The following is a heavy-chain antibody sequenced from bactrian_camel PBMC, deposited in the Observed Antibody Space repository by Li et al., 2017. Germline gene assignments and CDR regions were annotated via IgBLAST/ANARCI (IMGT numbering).Heavy chain of an antibody. D-gene: IGHD4*01. J-gene: IGHJ4*01. Sequence: SGFTHDVTDMGWYRQAPGNECELVSTISTNGDTAYYAPSVDYRFTISKDTSNNTLYLQMNSLQPEDTAVYYCAADDRTPLKGSGPCSTAPSDYTHWGQGTQVTVS. V-gene: IGHV3S55*01. CDR3: AADDRTPLKGSGPCSTAPSDYTH. CDR1: GFTHDVTD. CDR2: ISTNGDTA.